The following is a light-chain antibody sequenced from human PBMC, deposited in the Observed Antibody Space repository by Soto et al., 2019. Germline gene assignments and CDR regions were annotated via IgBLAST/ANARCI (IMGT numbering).Light chain of an antibody. CDR2: DAS. CDR1: QSISSS. Sequence: DIQMAQSPSTLSASVGDIVTITCRASQSISSSLAWYQQKPGKAPKLLIYDASNLESGVPSIFSGSGSGKEFTLTISSLPPDDFATYYCQQYSTYSTFGQGTKVDIK. J-gene: IGKJ1*01. CDR3: QQYSTYST. V-gene: IGKV1-5*01.